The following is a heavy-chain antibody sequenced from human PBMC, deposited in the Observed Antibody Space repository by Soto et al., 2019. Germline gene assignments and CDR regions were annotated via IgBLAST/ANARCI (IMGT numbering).Heavy chain of an antibody. D-gene: IGHD6-13*01. CDR3: GRSSSWYDYFDY. V-gene: IGHV4-34*01. J-gene: IGHJ4*02. CDR1: GGSCSGYY. Sequence: SETLSLTWAVYGGSCSGYYWIWIRQPPGKGLEWIGEINHSGSTNYNPSLKSRVTISVDTSKNQFSLKLSSVTAADTAVYYCGRSSSWYDYFDYWGQGTLVTVSS. CDR2: INHSGST.